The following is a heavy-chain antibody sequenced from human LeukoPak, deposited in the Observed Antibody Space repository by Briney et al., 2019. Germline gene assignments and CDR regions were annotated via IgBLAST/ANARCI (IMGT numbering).Heavy chain of an antibody. J-gene: IGHJ4*02. Sequence: PSETLSLTCTVSGGSISSGGYYWSWIRQHPGKGLEWIGYIYYSGSTYYNPSLKSRVTISVDTSKNQFSLKLSSVTAADTAVYYCASEVAAAGTGDYWGQGTLVTVSS. V-gene: IGHV4-31*03. CDR2: IYYSGST. CDR3: ASEVAAAGTGDY. CDR1: GGSISSGGYY. D-gene: IGHD6-13*01.